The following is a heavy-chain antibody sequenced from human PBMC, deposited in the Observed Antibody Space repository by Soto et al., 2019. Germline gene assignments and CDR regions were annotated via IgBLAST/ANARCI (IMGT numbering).Heavy chain of an antibody. CDR1: GFSFSNAW. D-gene: IGHD2-15*01. CDR3: TTGSVEGV. CDR2: IKRKIDGEAT. V-gene: IGHV3-15*07. Sequence: EVQLVESGGGLVKPGGSLRLSCAASGFSFSNAWMNWVRQAPGKGLEWVGPIKRKIDGEATDYAAPVKGRFTVSRDDSKSALYLHMNSLKGDDTAVYYCTTGSVEGVWGQGTTVTVSS. J-gene: IGHJ6*02.